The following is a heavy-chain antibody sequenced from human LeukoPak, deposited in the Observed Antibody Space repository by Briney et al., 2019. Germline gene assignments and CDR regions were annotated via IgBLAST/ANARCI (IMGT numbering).Heavy chain of an antibody. D-gene: IGHD6-19*01. J-gene: IGHJ4*02. CDR1: GGSISSYY. CDR2: IYYSGST. V-gene: IGHV4-59*01. CDR3: ARYSGWYDY. Sequence: SETLSLTCTVSGGSISSYYWSWIRQPPGKGLEWIGYIYYSGSTNYNPSPKSRVTISVDTSKNQFSLKLSSVTAADTAVYYCARYSGWYDYWGQGTLVTVSS.